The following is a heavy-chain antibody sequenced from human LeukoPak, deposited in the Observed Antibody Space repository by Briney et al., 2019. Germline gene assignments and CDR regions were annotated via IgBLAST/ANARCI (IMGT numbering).Heavy chain of an antibody. CDR2: INPNSSGA. Sequence: ASVKVSCKASGYTFTGYYMHWARQAPGQGLEWMGWINPNSSGANYSQKFQCRVTFTRDTSIITAYMELSQLRAKDKAVYSCATEMIAQQLVQGAPPVRYLAAAGNGFDYWGQGTLVTVSS. V-gene: IGHV1-2*02. D-gene: IGHD6-13*01. J-gene: IGHJ4*02. CDR3: ATEMIAQQLVQGAPPVRYLAAAGNGFDY. CDR1: GYTFTGYY.